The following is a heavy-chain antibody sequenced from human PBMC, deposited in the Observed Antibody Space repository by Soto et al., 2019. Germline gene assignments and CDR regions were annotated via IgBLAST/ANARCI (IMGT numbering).Heavy chain of an antibody. CDR2: ISAFNDYT. J-gene: IGHJ3*01. Sequence: ASVKVSCKASGYTFNKYGFNWVRQAPGQGLEWMGWISAFNDYTNLAQKFQGRLTLTTDASTNTAYMELQVLRSDDTAMYYCARGRGVVIPAGTPDAFDVWGQGTMVTVSS. D-gene: IGHD6-13*01. CDR3: ARGRGVVIPAGTPDAFDV. V-gene: IGHV1-18*01. CDR1: GYTFNKYG.